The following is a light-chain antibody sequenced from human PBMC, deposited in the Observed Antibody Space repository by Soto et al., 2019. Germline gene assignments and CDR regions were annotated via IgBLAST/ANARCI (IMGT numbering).Light chain of an antibody. J-gene: IGKJ1*01. CDR3: QHSYSTPLT. CDR1: QSISSY. Sequence: DIQMTQSPSSLSASVGDRVTITCRASQSISSYLNWYQQKPGKAPKLLIYAASSLQSGVPSRFSGSGSGTNFTLTISSLQPEYFATYYRQHSYSTPLTFGQGTKLDIK. CDR2: AAS. V-gene: IGKV1-39*01.